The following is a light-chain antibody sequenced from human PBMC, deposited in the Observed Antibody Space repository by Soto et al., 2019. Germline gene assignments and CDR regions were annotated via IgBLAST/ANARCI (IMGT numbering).Light chain of an antibody. J-gene: IGKJ5*01. Sequence: DIQLTQSPSFLSASVGDRVTITCRASQGIYNYLAWYQQKPGKAPYLLIHTASTLQNGVPSRFSGSGSGTEFTLTISGLQPEDFATYYCQHRHSYPITFGQGTRLEIK. CDR3: QHRHSYPIT. CDR2: TAS. V-gene: IGKV1-9*01. CDR1: QGIYNY.